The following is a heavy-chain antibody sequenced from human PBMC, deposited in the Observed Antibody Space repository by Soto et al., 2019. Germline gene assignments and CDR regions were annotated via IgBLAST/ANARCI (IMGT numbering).Heavy chain of an antibody. CDR2: IGGSGAGT. D-gene: IGHD6-19*01. CDR3: ARGGGIAVAGTRLDY. J-gene: IGHJ4*02. V-gene: IGHV3-23*01. CDR1: GFTFSSYA. Sequence: EVQLLESGGGLVQPGGSLRLSCAASGFTFSSYAMSWVRQAPGKGLEWVSGIGGSGAGTNYADSVKGRFTISRDNSKNTLYLQMRSLRAEDTAVYYCARGGGIAVAGTRLDYWCQGTLVTVSS.